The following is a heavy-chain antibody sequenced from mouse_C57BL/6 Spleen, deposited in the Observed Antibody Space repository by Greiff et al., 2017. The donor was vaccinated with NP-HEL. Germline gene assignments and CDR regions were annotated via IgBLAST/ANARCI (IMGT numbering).Heavy chain of an antibody. CDR2: IDPSDSET. D-gene: IGHD2-4*01. CDR3: ARKEGNDYAWFAY. Sequence: VQLKQPGAELVRPGSSVKLSCKASGYTFTSYWMHWVKQRPIQGLEWIGNIDPSDSETHYNQKFKDKATLTVDKSSSTAYMQLSSLTSEDSAVYYCARKEGNDYAWFAYWGQGTLVTVSA. V-gene: IGHV1-52*01. J-gene: IGHJ3*01. CDR1: GYTFTSYW.